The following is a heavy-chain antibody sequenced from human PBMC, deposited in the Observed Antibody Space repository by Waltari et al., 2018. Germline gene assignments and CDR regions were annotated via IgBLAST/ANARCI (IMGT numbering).Heavy chain of an antibody. CDR3: ASHVHHLMDN. D-gene: IGHD1-1*01. CDR1: GFTFSNYA. J-gene: IGHJ4*02. V-gene: IGHV3-30*04. CDR2: VSYDGTKK. Sequence: QVQLVESGGGVVQPGRSLRLSCATSGFTFSNYAMYWVRQAPDKGLEWVALVSYDGTKKHYSDSVKGRFTISRDNSENTLYLEMSSLTIDDTAIYYCASHVHHLMDNWGQGTLVTVSS.